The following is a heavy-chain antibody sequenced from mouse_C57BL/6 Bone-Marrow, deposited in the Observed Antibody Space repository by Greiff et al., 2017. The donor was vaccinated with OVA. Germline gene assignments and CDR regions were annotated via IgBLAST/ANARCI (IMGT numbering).Heavy chain of an antibody. Sequence: EVQLQQSGPELVKPGASVKLPCKASGYTFTDYYMDWVKQSHGKSLEWIGDINPNNGGPIYNQKFKGTATLTVDKSSSTAYLELRSLTSEDTAVYYCAGGYGNYPYYFDYWGQGTTLTVSS. CDR2: INPNNGGP. J-gene: IGHJ2*01. CDR3: AGGYGNYPYYFDY. D-gene: IGHD2-1*01. CDR1: GYTFTDYY. V-gene: IGHV1-18*01.